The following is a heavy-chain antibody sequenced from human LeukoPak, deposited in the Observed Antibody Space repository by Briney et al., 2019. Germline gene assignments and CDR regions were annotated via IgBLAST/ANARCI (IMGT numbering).Heavy chain of an antibody. CDR1: GGSISSYY. CDR3: ARDTAGRDFGGY. V-gene: IGHV4-59*01. CDR2: IYYSGST. Sequence: SETLSLTCTVSGGSISSYYWSWIRQPPGKGLEWIGYIYYSGSTNYNPSLKSRVTISVDTSKNQFSLKLSSVTAADTAVYYCARDTAGRDFGGYWGQGTLVTVSS. J-gene: IGHJ4*02. D-gene: IGHD1-1*01.